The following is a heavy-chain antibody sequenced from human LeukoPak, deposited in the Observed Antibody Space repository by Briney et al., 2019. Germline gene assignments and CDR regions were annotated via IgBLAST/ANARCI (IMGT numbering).Heavy chain of an antibody. CDR3: ARVPPRSSGWYFFDY. CDR1: GGSISSYY. CDR2: IYYSGST. V-gene: IGHV4-59*01. J-gene: IGHJ4*02. Sequence: PSETLSLTSTVSGGSISSYYWSWIRQPPGKGLERIGHIYYSGSTNYNPSLKSRVTISVDTSKNQFSLKLNSVTAADTAVYYCARVPPRSSGWYFFDYWGQGTLVTVSS. D-gene: IGHD6-19*01.